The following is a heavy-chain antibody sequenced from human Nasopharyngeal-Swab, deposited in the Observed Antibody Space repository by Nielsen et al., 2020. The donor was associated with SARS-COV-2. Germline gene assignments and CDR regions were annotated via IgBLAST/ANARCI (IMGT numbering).Heavy chain of an antibody. J-gene: IGHJ4*02. D-gene: IGHD2-15*01. CDR2: IYYSGST. CDR3: ARTTYCSGGSCYWFDY. Sequence: WIRQPPGKGLEWIGYIYYSGSTYYNPSLKSRVTISVDTSKNQFSLKLSSVTAADTAVYYCARTTYCSGGSCYWFDYWGQGTLVNVSS. V-gene: IGHV4-31*02.